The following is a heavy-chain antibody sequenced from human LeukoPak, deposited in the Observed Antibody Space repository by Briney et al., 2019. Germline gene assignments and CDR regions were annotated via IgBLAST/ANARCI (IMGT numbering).Heavy chain of an antibody. D-gene: IGHD1-26*01. Sequence: GGSLRLSCAASGFTFSSYAMSWVRQVPGKGLEWVSSINWNGGSTGYADSVKGRFTISRDNAKNSLYLQMNSLRAEDTALYYCARVAGATTDRYFDYWGQGTLVTVSS. CDR3: ARVAGATTDRYFDY. CDR1: GFTFSSYA. J-gene: IGHJ4*02. V-gene: IGHV3-20*04. CDR2: INWNGGST.